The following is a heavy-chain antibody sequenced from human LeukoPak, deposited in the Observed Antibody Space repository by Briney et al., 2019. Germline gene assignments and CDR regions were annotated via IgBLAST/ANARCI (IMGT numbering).Heavy chain of an antibody. D-gene: IGHD1-7*01. CDR2: IYYSGST. Sequence: SETLSLTCTVSGGSISSGSYYWGWIRQPPGKGLEWIGSIYYSGSTYYNPSLKSRVTISVDTSKNQFSLKLSSVTAADTAVYYCAKDRDPRITGTTLGYWGQGTLVAVSS. V-gene: IGHV4-39*02. J-gene: IGHJ4*02. CDR3: AKDRDPRITGTTLGY. CDR1: GGSISSGSYY.